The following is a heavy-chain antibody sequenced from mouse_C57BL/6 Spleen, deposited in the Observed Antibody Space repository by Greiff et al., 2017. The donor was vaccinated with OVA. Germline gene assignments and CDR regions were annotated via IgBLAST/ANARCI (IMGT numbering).Heavy chain of an antibody. V-gene: IGHV1-22*01. CDR2: INPNNGGT. Sequence: EVQLQQSGPELVKPGASVKMSCKASGYTFTDYNMHWVKQSPGKSLEWIGYINPNNGGTSYNQKFKGKATLTVNKSSSTAYMELRSLASEGSAVYYCARPWGDGMDYWGQGTSGTGSS. D-gene: IGHD4-1*01. CDR3: ARPWGDGMDY. J-gene: IGHJ4*01. CDR1: GYTFTDYN.